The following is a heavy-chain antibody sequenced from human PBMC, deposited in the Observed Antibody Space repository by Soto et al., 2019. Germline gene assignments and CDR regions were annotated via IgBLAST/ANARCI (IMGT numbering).Heavy chain of an antibody. D-gene: IGHD2-15*01. CDR1: GYSISSGYY. Sequence: PSETLSLTCAVSGYSISSGYYWGWIRQPPGKGLEWIGSIYHSGSTYYNPSLKSRVTISVDTSKNQFSLKLSSVTAADTAVYYCARENSSDYYYYYYGMDVWGQGTTVTVS. V-gene: IGHV4-38-2*02. J-gene: IGHJ6*02. CDR2: IYHSGST. CDR3: ARENSSDYYYYYYGMDV.